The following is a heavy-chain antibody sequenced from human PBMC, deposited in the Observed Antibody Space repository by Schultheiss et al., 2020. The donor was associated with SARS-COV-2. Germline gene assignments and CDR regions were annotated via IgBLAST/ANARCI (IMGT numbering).Heavy chain of an antibody. CDR1: GGSISSYC. CDR3: ALTPGY. D-gene: IGHD4-23*01. Sequence: SETLSLTCPVSGGSISSYCWSWIRQPPGKGLEWIGYIYYSGSTNYNPSPKSRVTISVDMSKNKFSLKLASVPAADTAVYYCALTPGYWGQGTLVTVSS. V-gene: IGHV4-59*08. CDR2: IYYSGST. J-gene: IGHJ4*02.